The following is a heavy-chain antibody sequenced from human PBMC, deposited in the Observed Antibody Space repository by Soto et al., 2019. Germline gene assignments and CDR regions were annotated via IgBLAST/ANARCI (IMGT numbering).Heavy chain of an antibody. CDR2: INAGNGNT. V-gene: IGHV1-3*05. Sequence: QVQLVQSGAEEKKPGASVKVSCKASGYTFTSYAMNWVRQAPGQRLEWMGWINAGNGNTKYSQKFQGRVTITRDTTASTAYMELSSLRSEDTAVYYCARDPSYYGMDVWGQGTPVTVSS. J-gene: IGHJ6*02. CDR3: ARDPSYYGMDV. CDR1: GYTFTSYA.